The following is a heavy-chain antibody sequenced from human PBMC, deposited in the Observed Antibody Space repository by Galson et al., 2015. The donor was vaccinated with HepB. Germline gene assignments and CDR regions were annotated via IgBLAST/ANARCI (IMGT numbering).Heavy chain of an antibody. CDR3: VFFRGYDLNPLHY. D-gene: IGHD5-12*01. CDR1: TFIFSTYS. Sequence: SLRLSCAASTFIFSTYSMNWVRQAPGNGLEWVSYISSSSTTIYYADSVKGRFTISRYNAQNSLYLQMNGLRAVDTAVYYCVFFRGYDLNPLHYWGQRTLVTVSS. V-gene: IGHV3-48*04. J-gene: IGHJ4*02. CDR2: ISSSSTTI.